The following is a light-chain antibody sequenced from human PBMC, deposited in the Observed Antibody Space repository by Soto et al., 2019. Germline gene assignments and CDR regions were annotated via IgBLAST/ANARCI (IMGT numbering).Light chain of an antibody. V-gene: IGLV2-23*02. Sequence: QSALIQPASVSGSPGQSITISCTGTSSDVGRYNLVSWFQQHPGKAPKLMIYEVTKRPSGVSNRFSASKSGNTASLTISGLQAEDEADYYCYSYAGSTTFVVFGGGTKLTVL. CDR2: EVT. CDR1: SSDVGRYNL. CDR3: YSYAGSTTFVV. J-gene: IGLJ2*01.